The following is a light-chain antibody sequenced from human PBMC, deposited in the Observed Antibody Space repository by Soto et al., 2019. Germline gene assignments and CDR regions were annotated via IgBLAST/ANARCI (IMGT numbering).Light chain of an antibody. CDR1: SSDVGGYNY. V-gene: IGLV2-14*03. Sequence: QSALTQPASVSGSPGQSITISCTGTSSDVGGYNYVYWYQHHPGKAPKLIIYDVSNRPSGVSNLFSGSKSGNTASLTISGHQDEDEADFCCSSYISSSTRVFGGGTKLTVL. J-gene: IGLJ3*02. CDR3: SSYISSSTRV. CDR2: DVS.